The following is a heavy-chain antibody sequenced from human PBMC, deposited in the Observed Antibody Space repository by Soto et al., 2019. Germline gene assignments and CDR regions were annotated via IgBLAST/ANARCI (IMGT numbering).Heavy chain of an antibody. CDR1: GGSFSGYY. J-gene: IGHJ4*02. CDR3: ARSLRGAYSSSWFEDY. D-gene: IGHD6-13*01. Sequence: QVQLQQWGAGLLKPSETLSLTCAVYGGSFSGYYWSWIRQPPGKGLEWIGEINHSGSTNYNPSLKSRVTISVDTSKNQFSRKLSSVTAADTAVYYCARSLRGAYSSSWFEDYWGQGTLVTVSS. V-gene: IGHV4-34*01. CDR2: INHSGST.